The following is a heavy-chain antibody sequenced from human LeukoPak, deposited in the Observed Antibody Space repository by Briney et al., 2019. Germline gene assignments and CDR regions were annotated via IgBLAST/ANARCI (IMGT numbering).Heavy chain of an antibody. D-gene: IGHD2-21*02. CDR3: ATVKGCGGDCYYLDY. J-gene: IGHJ4*02. Sequence: GGSLRLSCAASGFTFSSYGMHWVRQAPGKGLEWVAVIWYDGSNKYYADSVKGRFIISRNNSKNTLYLQMNSLRAEDTAVYYCATVKGCGGDCYYLDYWGQGTLVTVSS. CDR1: GFTFSSYG. CDR2: IWYDGSNK. V-gene: IGHV3-33*01.